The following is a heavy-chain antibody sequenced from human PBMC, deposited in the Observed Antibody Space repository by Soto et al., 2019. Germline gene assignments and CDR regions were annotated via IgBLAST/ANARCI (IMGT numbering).Heavy chain of an antibody. V-gene: IGHV1-69*04. D-gene: IGHD4-17*01. Sequence: SVKVSCKASGGTFSSYTISWVRQAPGQGLEWMGRIIPILGIANYAQKFQGRVTITADKSTSTAYMELSSLRSEDTAVYYCARDYGDIWFDPWGQGTLVTVSS. J-gene: IGHJ5*02. CDR3: ARDYGDIWFDP. CDR1: GGTFSSYT. CDR2: IIPILGIA.